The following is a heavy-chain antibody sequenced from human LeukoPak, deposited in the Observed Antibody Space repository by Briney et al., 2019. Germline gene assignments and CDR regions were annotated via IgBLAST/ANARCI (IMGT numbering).Heavy chain of an antibody. Sequence: GGSLRLSCAASGFTFSTSAMTWVRQAPGKGLEWVAFIRYDGGHKYYADSVQGRLTISRDNSKNTLNLQMNSLRAEDTAVYYCAKGSRVGAAGIFDSWGQGTLVAVSS. V-gene: IGHV3-30*02. J-gene: IGHJ4*02. D-gene: IGHD6-13*01. CDR3: AKGSRVGAAGIFDS. CDR1: GFTFSTSA. CDR2: IRYDGGHK.